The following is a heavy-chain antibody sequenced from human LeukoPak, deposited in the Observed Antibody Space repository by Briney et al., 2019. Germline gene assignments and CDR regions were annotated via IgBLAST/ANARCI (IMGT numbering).Heavy chain of an antibody. J-gene: IGHJ6*03. CDR2: INPSGGST. D-gene: IGHD3-22*01. Sequence: ASVKVSCQASVDTSTSHYMHWVRQAPGQGLEWMGIINPSGGSTSYAQKFQGRVTITRDTSPSTIYMELSSLRSEDTAVYYCARVGGGYRYYYYMDVWGKGTTVTISS. V-gene: IGHV1-46*03. CDR1: VDTSTSHY. CDR3: ARVGGGYRYYYYMDV.